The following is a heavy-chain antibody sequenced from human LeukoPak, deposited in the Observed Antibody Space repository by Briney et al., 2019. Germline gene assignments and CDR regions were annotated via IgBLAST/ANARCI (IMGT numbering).Heavy chain of an antibody. Sequence: GGSLRLSCAASGFTFSNYAMSWVRQAPGKGLEWVSCISGSGGRTFYADSVKGRVTISRDTSKNTLYLQMNTVSAVTTALYHFAKNKEATTVTTPFFDSWGDRALVTASS. CDR2: ISGSGGRT. J-gene: IGHJ4*01. CDR3: AKNKEATTVTTPFFDS. D-gene: IGHD4-11*01. V-gene: IGHV3-23*01. CDR1: GFTFSNYA.